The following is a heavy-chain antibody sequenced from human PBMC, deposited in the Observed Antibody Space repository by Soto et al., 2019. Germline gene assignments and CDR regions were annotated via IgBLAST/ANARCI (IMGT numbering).Heavy chain of an antibody. J-gene: IGHJ6*02. D-gene: IGHD3-10*01. Sequence: EVQLVESGGGLVQPGGSLRLSCAASGFTFSSYWMSWVRQAPGKGLEWVANIKQDGSEKYYVDSVKGRFTISRDNAKNSLYLQMNSLRAEDTAVYYCARETLGLLWFGELSNYGMDVWGQGTTVTVSS. CDR3: ARETLGLLWFGELSNYGMDV. CDR1: GFTFSSYW. CDR2: IKQDGSEK. V-gene: IGHV3-7*04.